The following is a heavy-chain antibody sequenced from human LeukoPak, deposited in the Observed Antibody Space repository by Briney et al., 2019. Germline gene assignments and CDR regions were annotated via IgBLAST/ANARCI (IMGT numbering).Heavy chain of an antibody. Sequence: GASVKVSCKASGGTFSSYAISWVRQAPGQGLEWMGGIIPIFGTANYAQKFQGRVTITADESTSTAYMELSSLRSEDTAVYYCARDPDSSGSLDYWGQGTLVTVSS. CDR2: IIPIFGTA. CDR3: ARDPDSSGSLDY. D-gene: IGHD6-19*01. V-gene: IGHV1-69*13. CDR1: GGTFSSYA. J-gene: IGHJ4*02.